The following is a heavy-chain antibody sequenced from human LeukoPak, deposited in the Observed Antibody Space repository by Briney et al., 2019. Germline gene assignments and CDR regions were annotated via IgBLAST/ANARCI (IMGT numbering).Heavy chain of an antibody. CDR3: TRDLGGYYYDSSGANWFDP. J-gene: IGHJ5*02. V-gene: IGHV3-49*04. Sequence: GGSLRLSCAASGFIFDSYAMSWVRQAPGKGLEWVGFIRSKAYGGTTEYAASVKGRFTISRDDSKSIAYLQMNSLKTEDTAVYYCTRDLGGYYYDSSGANWFDPWGQGTLVTVSS. CDR2: IRSKAYGGTT. CDR1: GFIFDSYA. D-gene: IGHD3-22*01.